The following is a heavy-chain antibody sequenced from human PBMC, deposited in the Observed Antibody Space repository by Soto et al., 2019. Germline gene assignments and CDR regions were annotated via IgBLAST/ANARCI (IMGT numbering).Heavy chain of an antibody. CDR2: ISHDGSKK. D-gene: IGHD6-19*01. CDR1: GFNFGMYG. J-gene: IGHJ4*02. CDR3: AGGWSHFDY. Sequence: GGSLRLSCLASGFNFGMYGMHWVRQAPGKGLEWVAVISHDGSKKYQVDSVKGRFTISRDNSKNTVYLQMNSLRPEDTAVYYCAGGWSHFDYWGQGALVTVSS. V-gene: IGHV3-30-3*01.